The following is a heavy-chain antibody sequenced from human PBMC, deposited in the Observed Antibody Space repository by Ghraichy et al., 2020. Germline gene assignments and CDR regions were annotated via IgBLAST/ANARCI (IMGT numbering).Heavy chain of an antibody. D-gene: IGHD4-11*01. CDR3: ARLTRNYSNLDY. V-gene: IGHV1-2*02. CDR1: GYTFTVHY. CDR2: INPNSGGT. J-gene: IGHJ4*02. Sequence: ASVKVSCKASGYTFTVHYMHWVRQAPGQGLEWMGLINPNSGGTNYAQKFQGRVTMTMDTSITTAYMHLGSLRSDDTAVYYCARLTRNYSNLDYWGQGTLVTVSS.